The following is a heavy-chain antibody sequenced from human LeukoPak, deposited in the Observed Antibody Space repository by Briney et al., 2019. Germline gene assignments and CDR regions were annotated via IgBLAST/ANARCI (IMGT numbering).Heavy chain of an antibody. D-gene: IGHD6-13*01. Sequence: SETLSLTCAVYGGSFSGYYWSWIRQPPGKGREWIGETNHSVSTNYNPSLKSRVTISVDTSKNQFSLKLSSVTAADTAVYYCARGIAARPRGMDVWGKGTTVTVSS. CDR3: ARGIAARPRGMDV. J-gene: IGHJ6*04. CDR1: GGSFSGYY. CDR2: TNHSVST. V-gene: IGHV4-34*01.